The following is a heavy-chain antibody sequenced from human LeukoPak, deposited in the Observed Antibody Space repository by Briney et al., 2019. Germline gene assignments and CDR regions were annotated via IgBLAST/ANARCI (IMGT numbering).Heavy chain of an antibody. CDR1: GFTFSSYS. V-gene: IGHV3-21*01. CDR3: ARDEAGKYDY. CDR2: ISSSSSYI. Sequence: GGSLRLSCAASGFTFSSYSMNWVRQAPGKGLEWVSSISSSSSYIYYADSVKGRFTISRDNAKSSLYLQMNSLRAEDTAVYYCARDEAGKYDYWGQGTLVTVSS. D-gene: IGHD1-14*01. J-gene: IGHJ4*02.